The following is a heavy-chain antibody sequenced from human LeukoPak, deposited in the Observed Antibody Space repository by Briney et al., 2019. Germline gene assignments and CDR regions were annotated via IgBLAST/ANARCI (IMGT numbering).Heavy chain of an antibody. Sequence: SETLSLTCTVSGGSISSSSYSWGWIRQPPGKGLEWIGSIYYSGSTYYNPSLKSRVTISVDTSKNQFSLKLSSVTAADTAVYYCARIVYCSGGSCYQTGFFFDYWGQGTLVTVSS. CDR3: ARIVYCSGGSCYQTGFFFDY. CDR1: GGSISSSSYS. V-gene: IGHV4-39*01. D-gene: IGHD2-15*01. J-gene: IGHJ4*02. CDR2: IYYSGST.